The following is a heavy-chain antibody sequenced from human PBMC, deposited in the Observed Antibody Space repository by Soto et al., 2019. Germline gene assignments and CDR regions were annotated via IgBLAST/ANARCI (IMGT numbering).Heavy chain of an antibody. CDR1: GFTFSSYD. J-gene: IGHJ6*02. Sequence: GGSLRLSCAASGFTFSSYDMHWVRQATGKGLEWVSAIGGSGGSTYYADSVKGRFTISRDNSKNTLYLQMNSLRAEDTAVYYCAKAHYDFWSDYYGMDVWGQGTTVTVSS. CDR2: IGGSGGST. CDR3: AKAHYDFWSDYYGMDV. V-gene: IGHV3-23*01. D-gene: IGHD3-3*01.